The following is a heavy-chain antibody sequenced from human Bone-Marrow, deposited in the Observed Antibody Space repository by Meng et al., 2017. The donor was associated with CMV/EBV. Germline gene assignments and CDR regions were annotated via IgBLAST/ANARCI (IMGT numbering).Heavy chain of an antibody. CDR3: AILTGTTSHYYYYGMDV. D-gene: IGHD1-7*01. CDR1: GASLTTSTYY. V-gene: IGHV4-39*07. J-gene: IGHJ6*02. Sequence: LRLSCTVSGASLTTSTYYWGWVRQPPGKGLEWIGTIYYSGSTYYNPSLKSRVTMSLDTSKSQFSLRLSSVTAGDTAVYYCAILTGTTSHYYYYGMDVWGQGTTVTVSS. CDR2: IYYSGST.